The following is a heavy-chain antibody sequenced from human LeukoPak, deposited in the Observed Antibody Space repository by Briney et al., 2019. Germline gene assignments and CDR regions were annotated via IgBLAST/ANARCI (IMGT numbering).Heavy chain of an antibody. V-gene: IGHV3-23*01. CDR2: ISGSGGST. CDR1: GFTFSSYA. CDR3: AKWGSIAAAGTPDNWFDP. J-gene: IGHJ5*02. D-gene: IGHD6-13*01. Sequence: GGSLRLSCAASGFTFSSYAMSWVRRAPGKGLEWVSAISGSGGSTYYADSVKGRFTISRDNSKNTLYLQMNSLRAEDTAVYYCAKWGSIAAAGTPDNWFDPWGQGTLVTVSS.